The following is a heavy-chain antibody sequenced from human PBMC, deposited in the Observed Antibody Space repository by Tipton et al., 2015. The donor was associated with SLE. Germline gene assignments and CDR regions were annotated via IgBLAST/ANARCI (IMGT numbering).Heavy chain of an antibody. V-gene: IGHV5-51*03. CDR2: IYPDDSDT. D-gene: IGHD3-10*01. CDR1: GYSFTSYW. Sequence: QSGPEVKKPGESLKISCKASGYSFTSYWIGWVRQLPGKGPDCMGIIYPDDSDTRYSPSFQGQVTISADKSNRIVSLLWSSLKASDTAMYYCARVAGSYGLGSSYTDFWGQGTLVTVSS. CDR3: ARVAGSYGLGSSYTDF. J-gene: IGHJ4*02.